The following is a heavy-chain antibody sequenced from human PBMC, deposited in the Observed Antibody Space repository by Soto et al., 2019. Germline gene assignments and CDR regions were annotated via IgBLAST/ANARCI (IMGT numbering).Heavy chain of an antibody. CDR2: ISGSGGST. Sequence: GGSLRLSCAASGFTFSSYAMSWVRQAPGKGLEWVSAISGSGGSTYYADSVKGRFTISRDNSKNTLYLQMNSLRAEDTAVYYCAKVWSSTSFVYLDVWGKGTTVTVSS. V-gene: IGHV3-23*01. CDR3: AKVWSSTSFVYLDV. J-gene: IGHJ6*04. D-gene: IGHD2-2*01. CDR1: GFTFSSYA.